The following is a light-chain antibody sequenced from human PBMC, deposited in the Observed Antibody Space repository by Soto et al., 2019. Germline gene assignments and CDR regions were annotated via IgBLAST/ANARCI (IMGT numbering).Light chain of an antibody. V-gene: IGKV1-5*01. CDR1: QSFSRF. CDR3: LQYNDYPGT. Sequence: DIQMTQSPSTLSASVGDTVTITCRATQSFSRFLAWFQQKPGRAPNLLIFDASTLQSGVPSRFSGSESRTEFTLTISSLQPDDFATYYCLQYNDYPGTFGQGTKVDIK. J-gene: IGKJ1*01. CDR2: DAS.